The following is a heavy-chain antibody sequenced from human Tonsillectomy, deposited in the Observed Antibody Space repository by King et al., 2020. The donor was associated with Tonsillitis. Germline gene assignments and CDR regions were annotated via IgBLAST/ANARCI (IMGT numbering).Heavy chain of an antibody. CDR3: ARAIAVADPSDF. CDR2: ISYDGSNK. D-gene: IGHD6-19*01. V-gene: IGHV3-30*04. Sequence: VQLVESGGGVVQPGRSPRLSCAASGFTLSSYAVHWVRQAPGKGLEWVAVISYDGSNKYSTDSVKGRFTISRDNSKNTVYLQMNSLKPEDTAVYYCARAIAVADPSDFWGQGTLVTVSS. J-gene: IGHJ4*02. CDR1: GFTLSSYA.